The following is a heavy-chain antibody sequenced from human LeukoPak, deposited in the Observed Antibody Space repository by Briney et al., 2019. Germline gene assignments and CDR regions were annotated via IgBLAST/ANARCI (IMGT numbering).Heavy chain of an antibody. J-gene: IGHJ6*03. Sequence: SVKVSCKASGGTFSSYAISWVRQAPGQGLEWMGGIIPIFGTANYAQKFQGRVTITADESTSTAYMELSSLRSEDTAVYYCARGGSSWTEGPLEYYYYYYMDVWGKGTTVTVSS. CDR3: ARGGSSWTEGPLEYYYYYYMDV. V-gene: IGHV1-69*13. D-gene: IGHD6-13*01. CDR1: GGTFSSYA. CDR2: IIPIFGTA.